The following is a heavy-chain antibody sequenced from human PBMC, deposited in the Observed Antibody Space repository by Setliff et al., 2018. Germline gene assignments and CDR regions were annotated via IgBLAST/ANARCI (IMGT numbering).Heavy chain of an antibody. CDR2: ISSSGSTI. CDR1: GFTFSSYE. J-gene: IGHJ4*02. CDR3: ARDATYYDFWSGDYYDY. V-gene: IGHV3-48*03. D-gene: IGHD3-3*01. Sequence: PGGSLRLSCAASGFTFSSYEMNWVRQAPGKGLEWVSYISSSGSTIYYADSVKGRFTISRDNAKNSVYLQMNSLRADDTAMYYCARDATYYDFWSGDYYDYWGQGTLVTVSS.